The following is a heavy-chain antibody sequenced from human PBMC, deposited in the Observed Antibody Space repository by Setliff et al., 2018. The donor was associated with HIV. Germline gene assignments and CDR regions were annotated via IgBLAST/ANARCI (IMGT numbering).Heavy chain of an antibody. V-gene: IGHV4-31*03. CDR1: RGSISSGGYY. CDR3: ANFLNSGGWNSGYFEY. J-gene: IGHJ1*01. CDR2: IYYSENT. D-gene: IGHD6-19*01. Sequence: PSETLSLTCTASRGSISSGGYYWSWIRQHPERGLEWIGYIYYSENTYYNPSLKSRVSISADTSKNQFSLKLRSVTVADTAGYYCANFLNSGGWNSGYFEYWGQGTRVTVSS.